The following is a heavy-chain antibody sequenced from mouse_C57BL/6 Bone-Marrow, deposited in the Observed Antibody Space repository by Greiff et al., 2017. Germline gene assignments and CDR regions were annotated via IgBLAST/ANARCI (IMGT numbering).Heavy chain of an antibody. V-gene: IGHV1-81*01. CDR1: GYTFTSYG. CDR2: IYPRSGNT. D-gene: IGHD2-3*01. CDR3: ARWLLPFDY. Sequence: VQLQQSGAELARPGASVKLSCKASGYTFTSYGISWVKQRPGQGLEWIGEIYPRSGNTYYNEKFKGKATLTADKSSSTAYMELRSLTSEDSAVYFCARWLLPFDYWGQGTTLTVSS. J-gene: IGHJ2*01.